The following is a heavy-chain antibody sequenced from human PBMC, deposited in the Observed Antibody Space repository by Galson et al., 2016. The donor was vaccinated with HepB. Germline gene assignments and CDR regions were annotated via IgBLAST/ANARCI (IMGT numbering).Heavy chain of an antibody. CDR2: ISLSSVYL. D-gene: IGHD3-3*01. CDR1: GFTFSSYT. V-gene: IGHV3-21*01. CDR3: ARDGLLRFSRYAMDV. J-gene: IGHJ6*02. Sequence: SLRLSCAGSGFTFSSYTMNWDRQAPGKGLEWDSSISLSSVYLYYSDSVNGRFTISRDNAKNSLYLQISSLRAEDTAVYYCARDGLLRFSRYAMDVWGQGTTVTVSS.